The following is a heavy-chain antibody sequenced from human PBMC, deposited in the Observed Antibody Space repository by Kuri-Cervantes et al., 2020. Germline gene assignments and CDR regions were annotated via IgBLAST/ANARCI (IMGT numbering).Heavy chain of an antibody. CDR3: ARVIDYGSGSYWDY. D-gene: IGHD3-10*01. J-gene: IGHJ4*02. V-gene: IGHV4-59*01. Sequence: SETLSLTCTVSGGSISSYYWSWIRQPPGKGLEWIGYIYYSGSTNYNPSLKSRVTISVDTSKNQFSLKLSSVTAADTAVYYCARVIDYGSGSYWDYWGQGTLVTVSS. CDR1: GGSISSYY. CDR2: IYYSGST.